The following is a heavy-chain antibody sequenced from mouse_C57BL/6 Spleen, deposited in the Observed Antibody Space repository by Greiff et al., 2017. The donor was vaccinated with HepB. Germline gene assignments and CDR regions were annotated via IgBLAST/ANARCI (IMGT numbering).Heavy chain of an antibody. V-gene: IGHV5-6*02. D-gene: IGHD1-1*01. CDR3: ARQGGSGAMDY. CDR2: ISSGGSYT. Sequence: DVMLVESGGDLVKPGGSLKLSCAASGFTFSSYGMSWVRQTPDKRLEWVATISSGGSYTYYPDSVKGRFTISRDNSKKTLYLQMSSLKSEDTAMYYCARQGGSGAMDYWGQGTSVTVSS. J-gene: IGHJ4*01. CDR1: GFTFSSYG.